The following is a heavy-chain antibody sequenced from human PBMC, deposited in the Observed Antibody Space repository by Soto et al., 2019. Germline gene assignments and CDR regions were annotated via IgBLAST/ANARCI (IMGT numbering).Heavy chain of an antibody. CDR3: ARQATVNYYYYYGMDV. D-gene: IGHD4-4*01. CDR2: ISYDGSNK. CDR1: GFTFSSYA. J-gene: IGHJ6*02. Sequence: QVQLVESGGGVVQPGRSLRLSCAASGFTFSSYAMHWVRQAPGKGLEWVAVISYDGSNKYYADSVKGRFTISRDNSKNTLDLQMNSLGAEDTAVYYCARQATVNYYYYYGMDVWGQGTTVTVSS. V-gene: IGHV3-30-3*01.